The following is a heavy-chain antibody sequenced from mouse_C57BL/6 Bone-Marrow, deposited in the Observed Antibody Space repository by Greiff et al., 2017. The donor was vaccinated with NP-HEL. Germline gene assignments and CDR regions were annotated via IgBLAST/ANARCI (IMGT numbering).Heavy chain of an antibody. J-gene: IGHJ3*01. CDR1: GFSLTSYG. CDR3: AMIYYDYDGAWFAY. V-gene: IGHV2-9*01. Sequence: VMLVESGPGLVAPSQSLSITCTVSGFSLTSYGVDWVRQPPGKGLEWLGVIWGGGSTNYNSALMSRLSISKDNSKSQVFLKMNSPQTDDTAMYYCAMIYYDYDGAWFAYWGQGTLVTVSA. D-gene: IGHD2-4*01. CDR2: IWGGGST.